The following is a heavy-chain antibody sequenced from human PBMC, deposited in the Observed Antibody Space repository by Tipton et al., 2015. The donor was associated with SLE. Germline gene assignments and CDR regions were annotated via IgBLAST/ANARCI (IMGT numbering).Heavy chain of an antibody. CDR1: GFTVSSNY. J-gene: IGHJ4*02. D-gene: IGHD6-13*01. V-gene: IGHV3-53*01. CDR2: IYSGGST. CDR3: ARDAAAAGTFDY. Sequence: GSLRLSCAASGFTVSSNYMSWVRQAPGKGLEWVSVIYSGGSTYYADSVKGRFTISRDNAKNSLYLQMNSLRAEDTAVYYCARDAAAAGTFDYWGQGTLVTVSS.